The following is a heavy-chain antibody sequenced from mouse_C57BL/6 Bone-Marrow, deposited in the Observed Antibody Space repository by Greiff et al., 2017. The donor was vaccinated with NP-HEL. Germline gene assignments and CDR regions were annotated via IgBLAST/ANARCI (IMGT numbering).Heavy chain of an antibody. V-gene: IGHV5-6*01. CDR2: ISSGGSYT. CDR3: ASPYDYDVAWFAY. Sequence: EVQGVESGGDLVKPGGSLKLSCAASGFTFSSYGMSCVRHTPDKRLEWVATISSGGSYTYYPDSVQGRFTISRDNAKNTLYLQMSSLKSEDTAMYYCASPYDYDVAWFAYWGQGTLVTVSA. D-gene: IGHD2-4*01. CDR1: GFTFSSYG. J-gene: IGHJ3*01.